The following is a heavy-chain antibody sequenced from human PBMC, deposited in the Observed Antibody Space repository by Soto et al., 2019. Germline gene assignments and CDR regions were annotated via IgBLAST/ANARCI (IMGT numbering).Heavy chain of an antibody. CDR2: SIPIFGTA. CDR3: ATVDTAMVYCYYGMDV. J-gene: IGHJ6*02. CDR1: GGTFSSYA. V-gene: IGHV1-69*05. D-gene: IGHD5-18*01. Sequence: QVQLVQSGAEVKKPGSSVKVSCKASGGTFSSYAISWVRQAPGQGLEWMGGSIPIFGTANYAQKFQGRVTIXXDESKSTAYMELTSLRSEDTAVYYCATVDTAMVYCYYGMDVWGQGTTVTVSS.